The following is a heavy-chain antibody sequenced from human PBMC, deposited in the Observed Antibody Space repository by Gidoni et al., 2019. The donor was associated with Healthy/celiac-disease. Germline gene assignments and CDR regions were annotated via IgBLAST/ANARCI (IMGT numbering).Heavy chain of an antibody. CDR1: GGLSSSVGYS. J-gene: IGHJ5*02. Sequence: QVQLQESGPGLVKPSQTRSLTYAVSGGLSSSVGYSWSWIRQPPGKGLEWMGYIYYSGRNYYNPSLKSRVTISVDTSKNQFSLKLSSVTAADTAVYYCAREESDEGWFDPWGQGTLVTVSS. CDR2: IYYSGRN. CDR3: AREESDEGWFDP. V-gene: IGHV4-30-4*07.